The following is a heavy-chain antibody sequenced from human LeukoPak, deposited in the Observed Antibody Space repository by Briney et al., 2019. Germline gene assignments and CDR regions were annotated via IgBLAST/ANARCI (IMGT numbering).Heavy chain of an antibody. CDR2: ISRSSGYI. J-gene: IGHJ6*02. V-gene: IGHV3-21*01. CDR1: GFTFSSYA. Sequence: GGSLRLSCAASGFTFSSYAMSWVRQAPGKGLEWVSSISRSSGYIYYADSVKGRFTVSRDNADNSLFLQMDSLRAEDTAVYYCARDSAGGSCFMCALDVWGQGTTVTVSS. CDR3: ARDSAGGSCFMCALDV. D-gene: IGHD2-15*01.